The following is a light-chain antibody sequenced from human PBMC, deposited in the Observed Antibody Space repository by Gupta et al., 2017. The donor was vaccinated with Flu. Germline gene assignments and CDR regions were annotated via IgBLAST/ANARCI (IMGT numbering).Light chain of an antibody. Sequence: QSVLAQPPSASGTPGQRVTISCSGSSSNVGSNAVHWYQQVPGTAPKILIEDNNQRPSGVPDRFSGSKSGTSASLAISGLQSEDEAHYYCAVWDDSLNGHYVFGTGTEVTVL. V-gene: IGLV1-44*01. CDR1: SSNVGSNA. CDR3: AVWDDSLNGHYV. J-gene: IGLJ1*01. CDR2: DNN.